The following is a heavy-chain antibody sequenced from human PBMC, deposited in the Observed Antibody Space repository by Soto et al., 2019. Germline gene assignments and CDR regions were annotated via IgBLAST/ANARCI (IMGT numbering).Heavy chain of an antibody. D-gene: IGHD3-10*01. CDR2: IYYSGTT. CDR3: VRFYGNAFDI. CDR1: GGSLTSSSFY. V-gene: IGHV4-39*01. Sequence: LSLTCIVSGGSLTSSSFYWGWIRQPPGKGPSWIGNIYYSGTTDYNPSLKSRVSVSTDTSRNQLSLTLSSVTAADTAVYYCVRFYGNAFDIWGPGTLVTVSS. J-gene: IGHJ3*02.